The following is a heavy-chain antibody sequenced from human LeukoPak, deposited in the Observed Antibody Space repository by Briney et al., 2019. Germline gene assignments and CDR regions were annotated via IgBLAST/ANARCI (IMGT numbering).Heavy chain of an antibody. V-gene: IGHV3-21*01. Sequence: GGSLRLSCAASGFTLSSYSMNWVRQAPGKGLEWVSSISSSSSYIYYADSVKGRFTISRDNAKNSLYLQMNSLRAEDTAVYYCARDIGGSYGYSFDYWGQGTLVTVSS. D-gene: IGHD3-16*01. CDR3: ARDIGGSYGYSFDY. CDR1: GFTLSSYS. J-gene: IGHJ4*02. CDR2: ISSSSSYI.